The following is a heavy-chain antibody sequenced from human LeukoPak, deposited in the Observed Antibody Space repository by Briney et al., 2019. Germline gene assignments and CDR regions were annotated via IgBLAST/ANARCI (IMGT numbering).Heavy chain of an antibody. CDR3: ARPPFSVVVTAISVYFDY. D-gene: IGHD2-21*02. V-gene: IGHV3-30-3*01. CDR2: ISYDGSNK. J-gene: IGHJ4*02. CDR1: GFAVSSYA. Sequence: PGRSLRLSCAASGFAVSSYAMHWVRQAPGKGLEWVAVISYDGSNKYYADSVKGRFTISRDNSKNTLYLQMNSLRAEDTAVYYCARPPFSVVVTAISVYFDYWGQGTLVTVSS.